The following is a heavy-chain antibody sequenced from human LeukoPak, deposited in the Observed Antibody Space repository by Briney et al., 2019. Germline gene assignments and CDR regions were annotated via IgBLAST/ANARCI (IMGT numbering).Heavy chain of an antibody. CDR3: ARASGYFPRLYFDY. V-gene: IGHV4-59*08. J-gene: IGHJ4*02. CDR1: VGSITSSD. Sequence: PSETLSLTCTVCVGSITSSDWGWIRQSPGKGLEWIGYFYYTGSFNYNPSLKSRVTMAVDTSKNQFSLKLSSVTAADTAVYYCARASGYFPRLYFDYWGRGTPVTVSS. CDR2: FYYTGSF. D-gene: IGHD3-3*01.